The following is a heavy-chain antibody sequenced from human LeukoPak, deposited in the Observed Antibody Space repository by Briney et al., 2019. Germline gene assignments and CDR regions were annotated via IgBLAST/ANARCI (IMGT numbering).Heavy chain of an antibody. D-gene: IGHD6-13*01. Sequence: PSETLSLTCAVYGGSFSGYYWSWIRQPPGKGLEWIGEINHSGSTNYNPSLKSRVTISVDTSENQFSLKLSSVTAADTAVYYCASPGYSSSWFDYWGQGTLVTVSS. CDR1: GGSFSGYY. V-gene: IGHV4-34*01. CDR2: INHSGST. CDR3: ASPGYSSSWFDY. J-gene: IGHJ4*02.